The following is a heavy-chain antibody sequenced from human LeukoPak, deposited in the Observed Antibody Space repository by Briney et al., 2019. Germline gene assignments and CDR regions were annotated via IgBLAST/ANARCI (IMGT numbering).Heavy chain of an antibody. D-gene: IGHD5-18*01. J-gene: IGHJ4*02. V-gene: IGHV3-23*01. Sequence: PGGSLRLSCAASGFVFSTYAMSWVRQAPGRGLEWVSGISGSGASTYSANSVKGRFTISRDNSKNTLDLQMSSLRAEDTAIYYCVKDRYSSAYYFENWGQGTLVTVSS. CDR3: VKDRYSSAYYFEN. CDR1: GFVFSTYA. CDR2: ISGSGAST.